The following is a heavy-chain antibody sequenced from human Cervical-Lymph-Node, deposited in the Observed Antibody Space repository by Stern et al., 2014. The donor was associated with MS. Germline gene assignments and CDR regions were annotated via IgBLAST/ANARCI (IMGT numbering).Heavy chain of an antibody. J-gene: IGHJ4*01. V-gene: IGHV4-39*01. Sequence: QLQLQESGPGLVKPSETLSLTCTVSGGSISSNSYYWGWIRQPPGKGLEWIGSIYYSESTYYNPSLKSRVTISVDTPKNQFSLKLSSVTAADTAVYYCASIMPAAGLPSQFDYWGQGTLVTVSS. CDR1: GGSISSNSYY. CDR2: IYYSEST. D-gene: IGHD6-13*01. CDR3: ASIMPAAGLPSQFDY.